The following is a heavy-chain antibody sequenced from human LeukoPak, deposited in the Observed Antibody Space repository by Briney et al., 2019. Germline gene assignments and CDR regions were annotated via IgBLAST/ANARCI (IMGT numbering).Heavy chain of an antibody. D-gene: IGHD3-10*01. CDR3: AKATLVRGVLDP. V-gene: IGHV3-33*06. CDR1: GFTFSSYG. J-gene: IGHJ5*02. CDR2: IWYDGSNK. Sequence: PGGSLRLSCAASGFTFSSYGMHWVRQAPGKGLEWVAVIWYDGSNKYYADSVKGRFTISRDNSKNTLYLQMNSLRAEDTAVYYCAKATLVRGVLDPWGQGTLVTVSS.